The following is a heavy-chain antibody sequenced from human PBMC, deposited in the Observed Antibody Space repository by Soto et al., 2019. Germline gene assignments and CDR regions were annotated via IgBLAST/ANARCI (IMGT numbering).Heavy chain of an antibody. CDR2: ISYDGSNK. Sequence: PGGSLRLSCAASGFTFSSYAMHWVRQAPGKGLEWVAVISYDGSNKYYADSVKGRFTISRDNSKNTLYLQMNSLRAEDTAVYYCARAYEGDSFFYWGQGTLVTVSS. V-gene: IGHV3-30-3*01. J-gene: IGHJ4*02. CDR1: GFTFSSYA. CDR3: ARAYEGDSFFY. D-gene: IGHD3-16*01.